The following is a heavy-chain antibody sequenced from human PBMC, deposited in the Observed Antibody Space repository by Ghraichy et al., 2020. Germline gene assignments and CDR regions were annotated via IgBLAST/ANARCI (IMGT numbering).Heavy chain of an antibody. CDR2: IWYDGVSE. CDR1: RFTFSSYG. Sequence: GESLNISCAASRFTFSSYGMHWVRQAPGKGLEWVAMIWYDGVSEYYADSVKGRFTISRDNSKTTLYLKMNSLRVEDTAVYYCARDVTYGDNSHPLDHWGQGTLVTVSS. V-gene: IGHV3-33*01. CDR3: ARDVTYGDNSHPLDH. D-gene: IGHD4-23*01. J-gene: IGHJ5*02.